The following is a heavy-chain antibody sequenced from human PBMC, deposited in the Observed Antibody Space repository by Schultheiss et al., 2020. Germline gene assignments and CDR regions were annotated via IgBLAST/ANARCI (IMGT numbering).Heavy chain of an antibody. D-gene: IGHD6-19*01. CDR3: AQRTAVARSLLRLAR. CDR2: IYWDDDK. Sequence: SGPTLVKPTQTLTLTCTFSGFSLNSGGVGVGWIRQPPGKALEWLALIYWDDDKRYSPSLKSRLTITKDTSKNQVVLRMTNMDSMDTATYYSAQRTAVARSLLRLARWGQGTLLNVSS. V-gene: IGHV2-5*02. CDR1: GFSLNSGGVG. J-gene: IGHJ1*01.